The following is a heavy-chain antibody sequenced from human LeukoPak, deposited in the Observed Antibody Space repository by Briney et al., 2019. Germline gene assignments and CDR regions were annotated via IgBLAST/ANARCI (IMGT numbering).Heavy chain of an antibody. CDR2: FDPEDGET. CDR1: GYTLTELS. D-gene: IGHD3-22*01. Sequence: ASVKVSCKVSGYTLTELSMHWVRQAPGKGLEWMGGFDPEDGETIYAQKFQGRVTMTEDTSTDTAYMELRSLRSDDTAVYYCARVRSSYYYDSSGTNFDYWGQGTLVTVSS. CDR3: ARVRSSYYYDSSGTNFDY. J-gene: IGHJ4*02. V-gene: IGHV1-24*01.